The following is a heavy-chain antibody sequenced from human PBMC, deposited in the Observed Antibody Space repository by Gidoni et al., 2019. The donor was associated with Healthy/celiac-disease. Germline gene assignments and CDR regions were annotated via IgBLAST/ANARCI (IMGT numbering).Heavy chain of an antibody. J-gene: IGHJ6*03. V-gene: IGHV1-69*01. CDR2: IIPIFGTA. Sequence: QVQLVQSGAEVKKPGSSVKVSCKASGGTFSSYAISWVRQAPGQGLEWMGGIIPIFGTANYAQKFQGRVTITADESTSTAYMELSSLRSEDTAVYYCARTPSTTVTTNYYYYMDVWGKGTTVTVSS. CDR1: GGTFSSYA. D-gene: IGHD4-4*01. CDR3: ARTPSTTVTTNYYYYMDV.